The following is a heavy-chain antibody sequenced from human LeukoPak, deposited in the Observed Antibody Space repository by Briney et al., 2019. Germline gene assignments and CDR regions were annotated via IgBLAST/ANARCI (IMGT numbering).Heavy chain of an antibody. D-gene: IGHD3-22*01. CDR3: ARDGYYDSSGYSYYYYYYGMDV. J-gene: IGHJ6*02. V-gene: IGHV1-46*01. CDR1: GYTFTSYY. Sequence: GASVKVSCKASGYTFTSYYMHWVRQAPGQGLEWMGIINPSGGSTSYAQKFQGRVTMTRDTSTSTVYMELSSLRSEDTAVYYCARDGYYDSSGYSYYYYYYGMDVWGQGTTVTVSS. CDR2: INPSGGST.